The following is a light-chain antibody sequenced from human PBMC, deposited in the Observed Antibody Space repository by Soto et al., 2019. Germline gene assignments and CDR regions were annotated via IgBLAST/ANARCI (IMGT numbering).Light chain of an antibody. CDR2: GAS. CDR1: QSIGDK. CDR3: QQYDNWPLT. Sequence: EIALTQSPAPLSVPPGERATLSCKASQSIGDKLAWHQQKPGQAPRLLIYGASTRATTIPARFSGGGSGTEFTLTISSLQSEDFAVYYCQQYDNWPLTFGGGTKVEIK. J-gene: IGKJ4*01. V-gene: IGKV3-15*01.